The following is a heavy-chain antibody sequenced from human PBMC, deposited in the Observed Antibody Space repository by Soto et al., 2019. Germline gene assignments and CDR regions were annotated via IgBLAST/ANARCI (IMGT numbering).Heavy chain of an antibody. V-gene: IGHV1-2*02. Sequence: QVQLVQSGAEVKRPGASVKVSCETSGYTFIGYYVHWVRQVPGQGLEWMGWINPNNGGTKYAQRFQGRLTMTRDTSINTAYMELSRLTTDDTAVYYCARRRGNSPITKFLQYWGQGTLITVSS. CDR1: GYTFIGYY. D-gene: IGHD2-8*01. J-gene: IGHJ1*01. CDR2: INPNNGGT. CDR3: ARRRGNSPITKFLQY.